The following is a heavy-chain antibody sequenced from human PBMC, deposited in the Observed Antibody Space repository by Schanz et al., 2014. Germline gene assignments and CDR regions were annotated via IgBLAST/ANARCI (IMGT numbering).Heavy chain of an antibody. CDR3: TRVTRSPGGHALDV. V-gene: IGHV3-72*01. D-gene: IGHD3-16*01. CDR1: GFTFSAYY. Sequence: EVQLLESGGGLVQPGGSLRLSCTASGFTFSAYYMDWVRQAPGKGLEWVGRTRNRANNYFTEYAASVKGRFTISRDDSKNSLYLRMSSLESEDTAFYYCTRVTRSPGGHALDVWGQGTTVTVSS. J-gene: IGHJ6*02. CDR2: TRNRANNYFT.